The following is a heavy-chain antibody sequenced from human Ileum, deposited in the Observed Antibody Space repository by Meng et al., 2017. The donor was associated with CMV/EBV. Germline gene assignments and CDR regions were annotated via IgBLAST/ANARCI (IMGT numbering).Heavy chain of an antibody. CDR2: ISSSSSYI. CDR1: GFTFSSYS. J-gene: IGHJ6*02. Sequence: GGSLRLSCAASGFTFSSYSMNWVRQAPGKGLEWVSSISSSSSYIYYADSVKGRFTITRDNAKNSLYLQMNSLRAEDTAVYYCARHRVMVLTGGNYYYYGMDVWGQGTTVTVSS. CDR3: ARHRVMVLTGGNYYYYGMDV. V-gene: IGHV3-21*01. D-gene: IGHD4/OR15-4a*01.